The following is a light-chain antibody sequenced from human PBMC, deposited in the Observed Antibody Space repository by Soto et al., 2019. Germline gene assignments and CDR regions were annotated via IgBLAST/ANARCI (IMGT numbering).Light chain of an antibody. CDR3: MQSTQLPHT. V-gene: IGKV2D-29*02. J-gene: IGKJ5*01. CDR1: HSLLHITGETF. CDR2: EVS. Sequence: VVMTQTPLSLSVAPGRPASISCKSSHSLLHITGETFLFWYLQKPGQSPQLLIYEVSTRVSGVPDRFSGSGSGTDFTLEISRVETDDVGIYYCMQSTQLPHTFGQVRRLEIK.